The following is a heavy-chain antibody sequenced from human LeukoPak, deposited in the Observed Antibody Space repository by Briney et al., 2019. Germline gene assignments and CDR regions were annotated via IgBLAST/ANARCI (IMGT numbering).Heavy chain of an antibody. CDR1: GFTFSNAW. CDR2: ISSSGSSI. Sequence: PGGSLRLSCAASGFTFSNAWMSWVRQAPGKGLEWVSYISSSGSSIYYADSVKGRFTISRDNAKNSLYLQMNSLRAEDTAVYYCARNGDGHFDYWGQGTLVTVSS. CDR3: ARNGDGHFDY. J-gene: IGHJ4*02. V-gene: IGHV3-11*04. D-gene: IGHD7-27*01.